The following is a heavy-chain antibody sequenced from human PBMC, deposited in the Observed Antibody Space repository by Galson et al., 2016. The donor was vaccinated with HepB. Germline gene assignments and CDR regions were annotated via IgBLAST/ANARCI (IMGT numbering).Heavy chain of an antibody. CDR2: ISGSGGGT. Sequence: SLRLSCAASGFTFSSYAMSWVRQAPGKGLECVSSISGSGGGTYYADSVKGRFTISRDNAKNSLDLQMNSLRAEDTAVYYCARGSIFGVPLAPLIDSWGQGTLVTVSS. V-gene: IGHV3-23*01. J-gene: IGHJ4*02. CDR1: GFTFSSYA. D-gene: IGHD3-3*01. CDR3: ARGSIFGVPLAPLIDS.